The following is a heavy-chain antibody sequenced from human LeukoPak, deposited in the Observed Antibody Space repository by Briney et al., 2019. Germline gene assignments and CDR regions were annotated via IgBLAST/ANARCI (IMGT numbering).Heavy chain of an antibody. D-gene: IGHD5-18*01. CDR3: TRSGYSYGYTISWFDP. Sequence: PGGSLRLSCTASGFTFGDYAMSWFRQAPGKGLEWVGFIRSKAYGGTTEYAASVKGRFTISRDDSKSIAYLQMNSLKTEDTAVYYCTRSGYSYGYTISWFDPWGQGTLVTVSS. CDR2: IRSKAYGGTT. V-gene: IGHV3-49*03. CDR1: GFTFGDYA. J-gene: IGHJ5*02.